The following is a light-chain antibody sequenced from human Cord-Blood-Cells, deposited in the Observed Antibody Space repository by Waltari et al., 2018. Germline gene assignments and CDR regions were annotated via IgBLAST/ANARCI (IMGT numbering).Light chain of an antibody. CDR1: SSDVGGYNY. J-gene: IGLJ3*02. CDR2: DVS. V-gene: IGLV2-11*01. CDR3: CSYAGSYTWV. Sequence: QSALTQPRSVSGSPRQSVTISCTGTSSDVGGYNYVSWYQQHPGKAPKLMIYDVSKRPSGVLDLFSGSKSGNTASLTSSGLQAEDEADYYCCSYAGSYTWVFGGGTKLTVL.